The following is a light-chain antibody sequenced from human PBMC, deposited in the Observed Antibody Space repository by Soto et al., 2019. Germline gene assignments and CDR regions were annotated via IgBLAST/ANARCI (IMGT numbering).Light chain of an antibody. CDR2: EII. CDR1: SSDLATYNY. J-gene: IGLJ2*01. CDR3: RSFTSTPTYAV. V-gene: IGLV2-14*01. Sequence: QSVLTQPASVSGSPGQSITISCTGISSDLATYNYVSWYQQHPGKAPKLMIYEIIHRPSGVSNRFSGSRSANTASLTISGLQPEDEANYYCRSFTSTPTYAVFGGGTKLTVL.